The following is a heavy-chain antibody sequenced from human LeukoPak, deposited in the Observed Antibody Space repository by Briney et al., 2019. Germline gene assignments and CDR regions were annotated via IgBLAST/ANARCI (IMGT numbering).Heavy chain of an antibody. CDR1: GFTFSGYW. CDR3: AREGVFCVRNCISNSGARFDP. Sequence: PGGSLRLSCAASGFTFSGYWMTWVRQPPGKGLEWVANIRRDSSESYYVDSVKGRFTISRDNAKNTVYLQMSSLRAEDTAVYYCAREGVFCVRNCISNSGARFDPWGQETLVTVSS. J-gene: IGHJ5*02. V-gene: IGHV3-7*01. D-gene: IGHD2-2*01. CDR2: IRRDSSES.